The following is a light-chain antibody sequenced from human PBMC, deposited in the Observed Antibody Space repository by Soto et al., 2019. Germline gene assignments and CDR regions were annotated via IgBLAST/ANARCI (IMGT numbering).Light chain of an antibody. CDR1: SSDVGGYKY. J-gene: IGLJ1*01. CDR2: EVS. V-gene: IGLV2-14*01. CDR3: SSYTTTSPYV. Sequence: QSALTQPASVSGSPGQSITISCTGTSSDVGGYKYVSWYQQHPDKAPKLLIYEVSNRPSGVSSRFSGSKSGNTASLTISGLLAEDEADYYCSSYTTTSPYVFGSGTKVTV.